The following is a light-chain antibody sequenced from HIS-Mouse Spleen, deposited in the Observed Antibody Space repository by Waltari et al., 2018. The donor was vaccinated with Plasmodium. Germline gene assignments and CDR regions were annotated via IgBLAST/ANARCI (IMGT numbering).Light chain of an antibody. CDR2: GNS. CDR3: QSYDSSLSGWV. CDR1: SSTIGAGSD. J-gene: IGLJ3*02. Sequence: QSVLTQPPSVSGAPGQRVTIPCTRSSSTIGAGSDLHWYQQLPGTAPKLLLYGNSNRPSGVPDRSSGSKSGTSASLAITGLQAEDEADYYCQSYDSSLSGWVFGGGTKLTVL. V-gene: IGLV1-40*01.